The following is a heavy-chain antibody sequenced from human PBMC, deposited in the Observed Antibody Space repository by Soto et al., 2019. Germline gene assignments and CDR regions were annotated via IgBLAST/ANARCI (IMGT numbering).Heavy chain of an antibody. Sequence: SETLSLTCTVSGGSISSGDYYWSWIRQPPGKGLEWIGETDQGLVTYHNHNPSLKSRVTISVDRSKNQFSLKLSSVTAADTAVYYCARVPGPWGQGTLVTVS. V-gene: IGHV4-30-4*01. D-gene: IGHD7-27*01. J-gene: IGHJ5*02. CDR1: GGSISSGDYY. CDR3: ARVPGP. CDR2: TDQGLVTYH.